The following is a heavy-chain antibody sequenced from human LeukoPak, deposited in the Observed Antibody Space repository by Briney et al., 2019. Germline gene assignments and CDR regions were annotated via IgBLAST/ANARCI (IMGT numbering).Heavy chain of an antibody. J-gene: IGHJ4*02. CDR1: GGTFSSCA. D-gene: IGHD3-22*01. V-gene: IGHV1-69*04. Sequence: SVKVSCKASGGTFSSCAISWVRQAPGQGLEWMGRIIPILGIANYAQKFQGRVTITADKSTSTAYMELSSLRSEDTAVYYCARDSSGYHPLGYWGQGTLVTVSS. CDR3: ARDSSGYHPLGY. CDR2: IIPILGIA.